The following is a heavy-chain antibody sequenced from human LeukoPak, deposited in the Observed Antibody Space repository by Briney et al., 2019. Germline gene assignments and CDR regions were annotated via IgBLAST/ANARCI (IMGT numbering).Heavy chain of an antibody. Sequence: SQTLSLTCAVSGGSISSDGNSWSWIRQPPGKGLEWLGYIYRSGSTYYNPSLKSRVTISVDRSKNQFSLKLNSVTAADTAMYYCAKSEDSIGGYYYGMDVWGQGTTVTVSS. V-gene: IGHV4-30-2*01. CDR2: IYRSGST. J-gene: IGHJ6*02. D-gene: IGHD3-16*01. CDR1: GGSISSDGNS. CDR3: AKSEDSIGGYYYGMDV.